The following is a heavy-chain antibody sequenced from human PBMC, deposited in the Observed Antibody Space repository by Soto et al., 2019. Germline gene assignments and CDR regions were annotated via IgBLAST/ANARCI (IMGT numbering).Heavy chain of an antibody. V-gene: IGHV3-30-3*01. CDR2: ISYDGSNQ. Sequence: QVQLVESGGGVVQPGRSLRLSCSASGFTFSDFEMYWVRQAPGKGLDWVSFISYDGSNQYYAGSVKGRFTVSRDNSTNTLFLLMNSLRPADPAVYFCARRTGTAPRFDYWGQGTLVTVSS. D-gene: IGHD1-7*01. CDR1: GFTFSDFE. J-gene: IGHJ4*02. CDR3: ARRTGTAPRFDY.